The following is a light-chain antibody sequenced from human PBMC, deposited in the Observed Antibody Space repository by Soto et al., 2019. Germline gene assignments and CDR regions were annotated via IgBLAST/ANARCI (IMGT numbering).Light chain of an antibody. V-gene: IGLV2-14*01. CDR1: SSDVGGYNY. J-gene: IGLJ2*01. CDR3: SSYTSSSTVV. Sequence: QSALIQPPSVSGSPGQSITISCTGTSSDVGGYNYVSWYQQHPGTAPKLMIYDVSNRPSGVSNRFSGFKSGNTASLTISRLQAEDEPNSYCSSYTSSSTVVFGGGTKVTVL. CDR2: DVS.